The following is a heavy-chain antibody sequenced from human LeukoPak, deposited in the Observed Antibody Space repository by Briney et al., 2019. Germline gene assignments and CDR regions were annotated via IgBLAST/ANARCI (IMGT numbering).Heavy chain of an antibody. D-gene: IGHD2-21*02. J-gene: IGHJ4*02. CDR3: AKDPHIVVVTAIIDY. V-gene: IGHV3-23*01. CDR2: INRSGGTT. CDR1: GFTFSSYA. Sequence: PGGSLRLSCAASGFTFSSYAMSWVRQAPGKGLEWVSAINRSGGTTYYADSVKGRFTISRDNSKNTLYLQMNSLRVEDTAVYYCAKDPHIVVVTAIIDYWGQGTLVTVSS.